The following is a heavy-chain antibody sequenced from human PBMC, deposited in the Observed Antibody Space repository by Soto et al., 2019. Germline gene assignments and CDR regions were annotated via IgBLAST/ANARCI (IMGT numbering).Heavy chain of an antibody. D-gene: IGHD6-19*01. J-gene: IGHJ4*02. CDR2: INPNSGGT. CDR3: ARAQLGGWYFDY. CDR1: GYTFTRYY. V-gene: IGHV1-2*04. Sequence: GASVEVSCQASGYTFTRYYIPWVRQAPGQGLEWMGWINPNSGGTNYAQKFQGWVTMTRDTSISTAYMELSRLRSDDTAVYYCARAQLGGWYFDYWGQGTLVTVSS.